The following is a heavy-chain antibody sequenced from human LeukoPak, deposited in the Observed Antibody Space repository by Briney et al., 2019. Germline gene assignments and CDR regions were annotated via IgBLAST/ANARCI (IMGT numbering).Heavy chain of an antibody. CDR2: IYYSGST. CDR3: ARDLRSYGFDY. D-gene: IGHD5-18*01. J-gene: IGHJ4*02. CDR1: GGSISSYY. Sequence: SETLSLTCTVSGGSISSYYWSWIRQPPGKGLEWIGYIYYSGSTNYNPSLKSRVTISVDTSKNQFSLKLSSVTAADTAVDYCARDLRSYGFDYWGQGTLVTVSS. V-gene: IGHV4-59*01.